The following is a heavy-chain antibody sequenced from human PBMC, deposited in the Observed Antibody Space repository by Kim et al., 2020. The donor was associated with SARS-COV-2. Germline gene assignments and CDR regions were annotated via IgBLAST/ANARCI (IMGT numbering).Heavy chain of an antibody. CDR2: INHSGST. CDR1: GGSFSGYY. J-gene: IGHJ6*02. V-gene: IGHV4-34*01. CDR3: ARVKIRNSGSYRIRRGMDV. Sequence: SETLSLTCAVYGGSFSGYYWSWIRQPPGKGLEWIGEINHSGSTNYNPSLKRRVTISVRTSKNQFSLKLSSVTAADTAVYYCARVKIRNSGSYRIRRGMDVWGQGTTVTVSS. D-gene: IGHD1-26*01.